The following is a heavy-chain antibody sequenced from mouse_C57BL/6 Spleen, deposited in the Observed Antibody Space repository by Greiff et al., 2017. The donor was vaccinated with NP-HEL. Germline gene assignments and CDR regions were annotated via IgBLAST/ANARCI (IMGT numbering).Heavy chain of an antibody. CDR2: IYPGDGDT. V-gene: IGHV1-82*01. CDR3: ASWEDYGSSY. CDR1: GYAFSSSW. D-gene: IGHD1-1*01. J-gene: IGHJ2*01. Sequence: VQLQQSGPELVKPGASVKISCKASGYAFSSSWMNWVKQRPGKGLEWIGRIYPGDGDTNYNGKFKGKATLTADKSSSTAYMQRSSLTSEDSAVYFCASWEDYGSSYWGQGTTLTVSS.